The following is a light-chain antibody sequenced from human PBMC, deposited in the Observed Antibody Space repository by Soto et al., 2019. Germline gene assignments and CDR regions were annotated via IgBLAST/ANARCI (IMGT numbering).Light chain of an antibody. Sequence: EIVMTQSPATLSLSPGERATLSCRASQSVSSYLAWYQQKPGQAPRPLIYAASNRAPGIPDRFRGSGSGTDFSLTISRLEPEDFAVYYCQQYAGSPWTFGQGTKVDIK. J-gene: IGKJ1*01. V-gene: IGKV3-20*01. CDR1: QSVSSY. CDR2: AAS. CDR3: QQYAGSPWT.